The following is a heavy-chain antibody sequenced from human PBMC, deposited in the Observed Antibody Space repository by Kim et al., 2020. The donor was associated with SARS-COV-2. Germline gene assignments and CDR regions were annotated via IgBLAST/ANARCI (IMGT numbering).Heavy chain of an antibody. CDR2: ISWNSGSI. Sequence: SLRLSCAASGFTFDDYAMHWVRQAPGKGLEWVSGISWNSGSIGYADSVKGRFTISRDNAKNSLYLQMNSLRAEDTALYYCAKDMGSYRSYFDYWGQGTLVTVSS. CDR3: AKDMGSYRSYFDY. J-gene: IGHJ4*02. CDR1: GFTFDDYA. V-gene: IGHV3-9*01. D-gene: IGHD1-26*01.